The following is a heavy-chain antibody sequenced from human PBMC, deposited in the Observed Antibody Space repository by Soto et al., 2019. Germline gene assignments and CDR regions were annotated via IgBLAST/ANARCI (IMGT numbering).Heavy chain of an antibody. CDR2: IYYSGST. J-gene: IGHJ6*02. D-gene: IGHD5-18*01. CDR1: GGSISSYY. CDR3: ARDPGYSYGSRPYYYGMDG. V-gene: IGHV4-59*01. Sequence: PSETLSLTCTVSGGSISSYYWSWIRQPPGKGLEWIGYIYYSGSTNYNPSLKSRVTISVDTSKNQFSLKLSSVTAADTAVYYCARDPGYSYGSRPYYYGMDGWGQGTTVTVSS.